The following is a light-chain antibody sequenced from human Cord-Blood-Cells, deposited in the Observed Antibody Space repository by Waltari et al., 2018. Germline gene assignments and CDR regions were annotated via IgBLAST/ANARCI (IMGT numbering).Light chain of an antibody. V-gene: IGLV3-27*01. CDR3: YSAADNNLV. CDR1: VLATNN. Sequence: SYELTQPSSVSVSPGQTARITCSGEVLATNNARWFQQKPGQAPVLVIYKDSERPSGIPERFSGSSSGTTVTLTISGAQVEDEADYYCYSAADNNLVFGGGTKLTVL. CDR2: KDS. J-gene: IGLJ2*01.